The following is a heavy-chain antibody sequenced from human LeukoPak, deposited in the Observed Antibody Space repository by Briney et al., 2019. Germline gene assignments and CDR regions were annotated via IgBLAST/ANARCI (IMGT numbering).Heavy chain of an antibody. CDR2: IFYSGNT. V-gene: IGHV4-39*01. Sequence: PSETLSLTCTVSGGSISSSSYYWGWIRQPPGKGLEWIGSIFYSGNTYYNPSLKSRVTISVDTSKNQFSLKLSSVTAADTAVYSCARLDIVVVPAAMGVEAFDIWGQGTMVTVSS. CDR1: GGSISSSSYY. J-gene: IGHJ3*02. D-gene: IGHD2-2*03. CDR3: ARLDIVVVPAAMGVEAFDI.